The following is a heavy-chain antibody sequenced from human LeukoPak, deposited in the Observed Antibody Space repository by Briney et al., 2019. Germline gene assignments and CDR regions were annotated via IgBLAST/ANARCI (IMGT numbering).Heavy chain of an antibody. V-gene: IGHV4-59*08. CDR1: GGSISSYY. Sequence: SETLSLTCTVSGGSISSYYWSWIRQPPGKGLEWIGYIYYSGSTNYNPSLKSRVTISVDTSKNQFSLKLSSVTAADTAVYYCARHGVYCSSTSCWAPKSPWGQGTLVTVSS. J-gene: IGHJ5*02. D-gene: IGHD2-2*01. CDR2: IYYSGST. CDR3: ARHGVYCSSTSCWAPKSP.